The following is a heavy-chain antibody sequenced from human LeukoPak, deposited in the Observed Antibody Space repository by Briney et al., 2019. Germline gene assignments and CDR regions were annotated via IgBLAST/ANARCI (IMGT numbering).Heavy chain of an antibody. V-gene: IGHV4-59*12. D-gene: IGHD6-13*01. CDR1: GGSLSNYY. CDR2: ISYSGST. CDR3: ARRIAAAGVRVFDY. Sequence: SETLSLTCTVSGGSLSNYYWTWIRQPPGKGLEWIGYISYSGSTNYNPSLKSRVTISVDTSKNQFSLKLSSVTAADTAVYYCARRIAAAGVRVFDYWGQGTLVTVSS. J-gene: IGHJ4*02.